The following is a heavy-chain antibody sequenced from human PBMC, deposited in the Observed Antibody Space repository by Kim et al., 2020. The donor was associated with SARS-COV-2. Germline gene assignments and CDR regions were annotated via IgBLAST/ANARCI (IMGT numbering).Heavy chain of an antibody. D-gene: IGHD3-16*01. V-gene: IGHV4-39*07. Sequence: NDYHPALRVRVTISVDTSNNPVSLKLGYVTAADTAVYFCARELGGGQFDYWGQGTLVTVSS. CDR3: ARELGGGQFDY. J-gene: IGHJ4*02. CDR2: N.